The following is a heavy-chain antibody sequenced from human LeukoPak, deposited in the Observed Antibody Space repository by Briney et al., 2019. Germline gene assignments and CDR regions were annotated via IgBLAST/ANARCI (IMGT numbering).Heavy chain of an antibody. D-gene: IGHD6-13*01. Sequence: GGSLRLSCAASGNYWMHWARQAPGKGLVWVSHINSDGSWTSYADSVKGRFTISRDNAMNSLYLQMNSLRAEDTAIYYCARSLPYGTTWYGRSDFWGQGTLVTVSS. J-gene: IGHJ4*02. CDR1: GNYW. CDR3: ARSLPYGTTWYGRSDF. V-gene: IGHV3-74*01. CDR2: INSDGSWT.